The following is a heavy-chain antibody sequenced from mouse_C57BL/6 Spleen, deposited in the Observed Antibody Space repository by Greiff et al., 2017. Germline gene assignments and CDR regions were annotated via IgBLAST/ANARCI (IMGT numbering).Heavy chain of an antibody. J-gene: IGHJ4*01. CDR1: GFTFSDYG. V-gene: IGHV5-17*01. CDR3: ATLLREAMDY. Sequence: VQLKESGGGLVKPGGSLKLSCAASGFTFSDYGMHWVRQAPEKGLEWVAYISSGSSTIYYADTVKGRFTISRDNAKNTLFLQMTSLRSEDTAMYYCATLLREAMDYWGQGTSVTVSS. D-gene: IGHD1-1*01. CDR2: ISSGSSTI.